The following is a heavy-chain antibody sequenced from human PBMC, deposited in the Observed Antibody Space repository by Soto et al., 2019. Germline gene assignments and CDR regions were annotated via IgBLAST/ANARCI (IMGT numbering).Heavy chain of an antibody. Sequence: GGSMRLSCAASGFTFSSYSMNWVRQAPGKGLEWVSSISSSSSYIYYADSVKGRFTISRDKAKNSLYLQMNSLRAEDTAVYYCARDLVGRFSGWYCWGQGTLVTVSS. CDR1: GFTFSSYS. V-gene: IGHV3-21*01. CDR2: ISSSSSYI. CDR3: ARDLVGRFSGWYC. J-gene: IGHJ4*02. D-gene: IGHD6-19*01.